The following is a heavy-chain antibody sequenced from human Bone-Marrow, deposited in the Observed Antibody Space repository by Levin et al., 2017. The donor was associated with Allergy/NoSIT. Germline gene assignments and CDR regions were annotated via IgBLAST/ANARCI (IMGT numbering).Heavy chain of an antibody. CDR1: EFTVSNNY. Sequence: GESLKISCAASEFTVSNNYMSWVRQAPGKGLEWVPTIYSSGVTNYADSVKGRFIISRDRSKNTLYLQMNRLRDEDTAVYYCSRKTDSNPPGAYWGQGTLVTVSS. CDR3: SRKTDSNPPGAY. V-gene: IGHV3-53*01. J-gene: IGHJ4*02. CDR2: IYSSGVT. D-gene: IGHD6-13*01.